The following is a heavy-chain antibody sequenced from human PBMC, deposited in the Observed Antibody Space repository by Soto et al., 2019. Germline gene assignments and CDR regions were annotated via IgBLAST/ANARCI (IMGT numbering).Heavy chain of an antibody. V-gene: IGHV1-2*04. D-gene: IGHD3-10*01. CDR2: INPNSGGT. Sequence: QVQLVQSGAEVKKPGASVKVSCKASGYTFTGYYMHWVRQAPGQGLEWMGWINPNSGGTNYAQKFQGWVTRTRDTSISTAYMEVSRLRSDDTAVYYCARDLGGGSDSGSYYNGWFDPWGQGTLVTVSS. CDR1: GYTFTGYY. J-gene: IGHJ5*02. CDR3: ARDLGGGSDSGSYYNGWFDP.